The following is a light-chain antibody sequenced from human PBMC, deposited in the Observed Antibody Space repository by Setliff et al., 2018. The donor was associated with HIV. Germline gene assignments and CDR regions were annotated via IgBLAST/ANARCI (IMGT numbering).Light chain of an antibody. J-gene: IGLJ2*01. Sequence: QSVLAQPPSVSGAPGQRVNISCTGSNSNIGAGYDVHWYQQLPGTAPKLLIYADSNRPSGVPDRFSGSKSGASASLAITGLQAEDEADYYCQSYDNSLGIFGGGTQLTVL. CDR3: QSYDNSLGI. CDR2: ADS. V-gene: IGLV1-40*01. CDR1: NSNIGAGYD.